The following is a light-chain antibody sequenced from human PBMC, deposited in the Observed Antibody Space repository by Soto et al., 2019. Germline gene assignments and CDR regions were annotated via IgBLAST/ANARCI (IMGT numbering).Light chain of an antibody. CDR3: QSFDSSLNGWV. Sequence: QSVLTQPPSVSGAPGQRVTISCTGSSSNIGAGHDVHWYKQVPGTAPKLLVSGNTNRPSGVPDRFSGSNSGTSASLAITGLQAEDEADYYCQSFDSSLNGWVFGGGTKLTVL. CDR1: SSNIGAGHD. V-gene: IGLV1-40*01. J-gene: IGLJ3*02. CDR2: GNT.